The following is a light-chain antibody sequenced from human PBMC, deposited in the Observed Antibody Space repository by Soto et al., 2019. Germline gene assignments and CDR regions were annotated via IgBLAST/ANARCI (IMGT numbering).Light chain of an antibody. Sequence: QAVVTQPPSASGTPGQRVTISCSGSSSNIGSNTVNWYQQLPGTAPKLLIYSNNQRPSGVPDRFSGSKSGTSASLAISGLQSEDEADYCCAAWDDSLNVVFGGGTKLTVL. CDR3: AAWDDSLNVV. CDR2: SNN. V-gene: IGLV1-44*01. J-gene: IGLJ2*01. CDR1: SSNIGSNT.